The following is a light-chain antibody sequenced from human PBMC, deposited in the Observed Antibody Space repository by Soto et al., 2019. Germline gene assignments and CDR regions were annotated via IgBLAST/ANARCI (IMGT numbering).Light chain of an antibody. CDR2: DNN. CDR3: GTWDSSLSAEV. CDR1: SSNIGNNY. V-gene: IGLV1-51*01. Sequence: QPVLTQSPSVSAAPGQKVTISCSGSSSNIGNNYVSWYQQLPGTAPKLLIYDNNKRPSGIPDRFSGSKSGTSATLGITGLQTGDEADYYCGTWDSSLSAEVFGGGTKLTVL. J-gene: IGLJ2*01.